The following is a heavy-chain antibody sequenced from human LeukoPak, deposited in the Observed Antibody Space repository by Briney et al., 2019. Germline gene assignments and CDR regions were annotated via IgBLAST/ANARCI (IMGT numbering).Heavy chain of an antibody. D-gene: IGHD1-26*01. CDR3: ARSHGIGGASHSDY. Sequence: ASVKVSCKASGYTFTSYGISWVRQAPGQGLEWMGWISAYNGNTNYAQKLQGRVTMTTDTSTSTAYMELRSLRSDDTDVYYCARSHGIGGASHSDYWGQGTLVTVSS. CDR1: GYTFTSYG. CDR2: ISAYNGNT. J-gene: IGHJ4*02. V-gene: IGHV1-18*01.